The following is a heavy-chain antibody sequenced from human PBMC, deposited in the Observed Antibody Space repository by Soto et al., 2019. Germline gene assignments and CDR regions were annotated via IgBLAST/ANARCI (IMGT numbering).Heavy chain of an antibody. J-gene: IGHJ5*02. CDR2: ISGSGGST. CDR1: GFTFSSYA. D-gene: IGHD4-17*01. V-gene: IGHV3-23*01. Sequence: LILSWAASGFTFSSYAMSWVRQAPGKGLEWVSAISGSGGSTYYADSVKGRFTISRDNSKNTLYLQMNSLRAEDTAVYYCAKTIDDYGDYNWFDPWGQGTLVTASS. CDR3: AKTIDDYGDYNWFDP.